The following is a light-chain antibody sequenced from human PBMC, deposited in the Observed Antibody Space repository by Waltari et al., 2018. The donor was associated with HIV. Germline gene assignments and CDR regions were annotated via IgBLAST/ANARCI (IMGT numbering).Light chain of an antibody. CDR1: QTVGDW. CDR2: RAT. J-gene: IGKJ1*01. CDR3: HQYSDYLGS. Sequence: DIHMTQSPPTLTASVGDRVNITCRASQTVGDWLAWYQQKPGGAPSLLIYRATDVESGVPSRFSGSASGTDFTLAIDSLHPDDFATYYCHQYSDYLGSFGQGTRVELK. V-gene: IGKV1-5*03.